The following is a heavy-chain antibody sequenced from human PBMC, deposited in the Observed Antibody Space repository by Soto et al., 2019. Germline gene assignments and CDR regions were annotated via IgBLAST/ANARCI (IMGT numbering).Heavy chain of an antibody. CDR2: INHSGST. V-gene: IGHV4-34*01. CDR3: ARGRGRLGYCSSTSCYGPRRFSFDP. CDR1: GGSFSGYY. D-gene: IGHD2-2*01. J-gene: IGHJ5*02. Sequence: SETLSLTCAVYGGSFSGYYWCWIRQPPGKGLEWIGEINHSGSTNYNPSLKSRVTISVDTSKNQFSLKLSSVTAADTAVYYCARGRGRLGYCSSTSCYGPRRFSFDPWGQGTLVTVSS.